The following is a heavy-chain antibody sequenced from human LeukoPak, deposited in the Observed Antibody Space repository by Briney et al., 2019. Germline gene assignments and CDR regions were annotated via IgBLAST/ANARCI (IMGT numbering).Heavy chain of an antibody. V-gene: IGHV3-23*01. Sequence: PGGSLRLSCAAAGFTFSSYAMSWVRQAPGKGLEWVSAISGSGGSTYYADSVKGRFTISRDNSKNTLYLQMNSLRAEDTAVYYCASKYSYGYYRIDYWGQGTLVTVSS. CDR2: ISGSGGST. CDR3: ASKYSYGYYRIDY. J-gene: IGHJ4*02. CDR1: GFTFSSYA. D-gene: IGHD5-18*01.